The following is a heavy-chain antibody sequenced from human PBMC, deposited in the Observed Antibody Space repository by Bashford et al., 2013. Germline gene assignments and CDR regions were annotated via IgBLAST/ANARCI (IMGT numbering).Heavy chain of an antibody. CDR3: ARLDCTAVGCSSEVVDY. CDR2: FYPGDSNA. CDR1: GYSFTSYW. V-gene: IGHV5-51*01. J-gene: IGHJ4*02. D-gene: IGHD2-15*01. Sequence: GESLKISCKGSGYSFTSYWIGWVRQMPGKDLEWMGIFYPGDSNAKYSPSFQGQVTISADKSITTAYLQWSSLKASDSAIYYCARLDCTAVGCSSEVVDYWGQGTLVTVSS.